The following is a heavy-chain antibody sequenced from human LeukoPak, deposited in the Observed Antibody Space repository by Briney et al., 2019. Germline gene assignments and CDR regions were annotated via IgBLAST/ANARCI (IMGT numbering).Heavy chain of an antibody. Sequence: SVKVSCKASGGTFSSYAISWVRQAPGQGLEWMGGIIPIFGTANYAQKSQGRVTITADESTSTAYMELSSLRSEDTAVYYCARDIVATHYYYYYGMDVWGKGTTVTVSS. V-gene: IGHV1-69*01. CDR3: ARDIVATHYYYYYGMDV. CDR2: IIPIFGTA. J-gene: IGHJ6*04. D-gene: IGHD5-12*01. CDR1: GGTFSSYA.